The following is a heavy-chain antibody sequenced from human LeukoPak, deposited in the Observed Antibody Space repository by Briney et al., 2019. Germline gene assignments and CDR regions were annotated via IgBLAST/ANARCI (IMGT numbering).Heavy chain of an antibody. CDR3: ARLEVRRCRYCSSTSRDY. D-gene: IGHD2-2*01. J-gene: IGHJ4*02. CDR2: INHSGST. V-gene: IGHV4-39*07. CDR1: GGSISSSSYY. Sequence: DPSETLSLTCTVSGGSISSSSYYWGWIRQPPGKGLEWIGEINHSGSTNYNPSLKSRVTISVDTSKNQFSLKLSSVTAADTAVYYCARLEVRRCRYCSSTSRDYWGQGTLVTVSS.